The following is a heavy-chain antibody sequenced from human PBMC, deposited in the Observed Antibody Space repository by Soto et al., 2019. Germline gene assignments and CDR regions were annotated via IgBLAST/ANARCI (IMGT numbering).Heavy chain of an antibody. CDR2: IIPICGTA. V-gene: IGHV1-69*06. J-gene: IGHJ4*02. CDR1: GGTFSSYA. D-gene: IGHD1-1*01. CDR3: ARTDDWNDQVVDY. Sequence: QVQLVQSGAEVKQPGSSVKVSCKASGGTFSSYALSWVRRSPGQGLEWMGGIIPICGTANYAQKFQGRVTITADNSTGPAYMELSSLRSEDTAVYYCARTDDWNDQVVDYWGQGTLVTVSS.